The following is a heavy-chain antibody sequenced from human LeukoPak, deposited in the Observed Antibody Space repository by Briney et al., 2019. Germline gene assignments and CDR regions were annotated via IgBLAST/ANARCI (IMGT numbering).Heavy chain of an antibody. V-gene: IGHV4-61*02. J-gene: IGHJ5*02. Sequence: SETLSLTCTVSGGSISSGSYYWSWIRQPAGKGLEWIGRIYTSGSTNYNPSLKSRVTISVDTSKNQFSLKLSSVTAADTAVYYCARDLETWGQGTLVNVSS. CDR3: ARDLET. CDR1: GGSISSGSYY. CDR2: IYTSGST. D-gene: IGHD5-24*01.